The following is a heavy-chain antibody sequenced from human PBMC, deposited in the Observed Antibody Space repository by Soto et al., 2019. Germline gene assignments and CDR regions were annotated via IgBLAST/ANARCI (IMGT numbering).Heavy chain of an antibody. V-gene: IGHV4-39*07. J-gene: IGHJ6*02. D-gene: IGHD3-22*01. CDR1: GGSISSGGYF. CDR3: AKHNYYGSGYYYYYYGMDV. CDR2: INHSGNT. Sequence: SETLSLTCTVSGGSISSGGYFWSWIRQPPGKGLEWIGEINHSGNTNYNPSLKSRVTISVDTSKNQFSLKLSSVTAADTAVYYRAKHNYYGSGYYYYYYGMDVWGQGTTVTVSS.